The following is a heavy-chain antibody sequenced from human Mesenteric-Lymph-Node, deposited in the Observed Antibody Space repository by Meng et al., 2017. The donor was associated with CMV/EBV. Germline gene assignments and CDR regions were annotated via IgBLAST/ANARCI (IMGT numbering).Heavy chain of an antibody. CDR2: TDSSGTNT. CDR3: AKARGDTDYYDRSGSDAFDF. V-gene: IGHV3-23*05. Sequence: GESLKISCVASGSTFSTFDMSWVRQAPGKGLEWVSTTDSSGTNTDYADSVRGRFTVSRDSSKNTLYLQMNSLRPEDTAVYYCAKARGDTDYYDRSGSDAFDFWGQGTMVTVSS. CDR1: GSTFSTFD. J-gene: IGHJ3*01. D-gene: IGHD3-22*01.